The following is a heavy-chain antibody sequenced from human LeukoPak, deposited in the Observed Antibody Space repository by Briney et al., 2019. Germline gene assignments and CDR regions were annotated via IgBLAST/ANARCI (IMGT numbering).Heavy chain of an antibody. D-gene: IGHD4-11*01. CDR3: ARPIGHDYSNYGFDY. CDR1: GFTFTNAW. CDR2: ISSSGSTI. Sequence: GGSLRLSCAASGFTFTNAWMSWVRQAPGKGLEWLSYISSSGSTIYYADSVKGRFTISRDNAKNSLYLQMNSLRAEDTAVYYCARPIGHDYSNYGFDYWGQGTLVTVSS. J-gene: IGHJ4*02. V-gene: IGHV3-11*04.